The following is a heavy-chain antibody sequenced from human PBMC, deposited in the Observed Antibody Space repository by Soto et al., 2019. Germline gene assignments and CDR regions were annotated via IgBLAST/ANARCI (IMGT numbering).Heavy chain of an antibody. CDR3: ARDSRWLQFSSSYYYAMDV. D-gene: IGHD5-12*01. CDR1: GFTFSTYA. J-gene: IGHJ6*02. CDR2: IAYDGSNK. Sequence: GGSLRLSCAASGFTFSTYAMYWVRQAPGKGLEWVAIIAYDGSNKYFADSVKGRFTISSDNSKNTLYLQMNSLRAEDTAVYYCARDSRWLQFSSSYYYAMDVWGQGTTVTVSS. V-gene: IGHV3-30-3*01.